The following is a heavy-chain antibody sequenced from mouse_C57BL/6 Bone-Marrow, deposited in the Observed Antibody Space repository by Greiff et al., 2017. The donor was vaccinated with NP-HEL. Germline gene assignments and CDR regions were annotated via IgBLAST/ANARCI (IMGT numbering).Heavy chain of an antibody. J-gene: IGHJ3*01. D-gene: IGHD2-12*01. Sequence: EVQVVESGAELVRPGASVKLSCTASGFTIKDDYMHWVKQRPEQGLEWIGWIDPENGDTEYASKFQGKATITADTSSNTAYLQLSSLTSEDTAVYDCTPLYCYVLFAYWCRGTLVTVSA. CDR3: TPLYCYVLFAY. CDR1: GFTIKDDY. CDR2: IDPENGDT. V-gene: IGHV14-4*01.